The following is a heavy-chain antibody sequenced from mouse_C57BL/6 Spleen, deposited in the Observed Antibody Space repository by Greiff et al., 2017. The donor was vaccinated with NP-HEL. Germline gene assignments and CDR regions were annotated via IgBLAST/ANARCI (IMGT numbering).Heavy chain of an antibody. CDR2: IDPSDSYT. CDR3: ARPYGSKGAWFAY. D-gene: IGHD1-1*01. CDR1: GYTFTSYW. Sequence: VKLQQPGAELVMPGASVKLSCKASGYTFTSYWMHWVKQRPGQGLEWIGEIDPSDSYTNYNQKFKGKSTLTVDKSSSTAYMQLSSLTSEDSAVYYCARPYGSKGAWFAYWGQGTLVTVSA. J-gene: IGHJ3*01. V-gene: IGHV1-69*01.